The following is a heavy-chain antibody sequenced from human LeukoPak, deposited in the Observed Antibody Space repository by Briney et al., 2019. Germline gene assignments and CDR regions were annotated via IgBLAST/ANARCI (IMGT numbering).Heavy chain of an antibody. Sequence: PGGSLILSCAASGFTFSSYGMHWVRQAPGKGLEWVAVISYDGSNKYYADSVKGRFTISRDNSKNTLYLQMNSLRAEDTAVYYCAKDFYGDPDTYYYGMDVWGQGTTVTVSS. CDR1: GFTFSSYG. J-gene: IGHJ6*02. V-gene: IGHV3-30*18. CDR2: ISYDGSNK. CDR3: AKDFYGDPDTYYYGMDV. D-gene: IGHD4-17*01.